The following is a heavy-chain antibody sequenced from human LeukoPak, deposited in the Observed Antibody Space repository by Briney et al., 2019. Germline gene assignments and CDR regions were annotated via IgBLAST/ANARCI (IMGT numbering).Heavy chain of an antibody. Sequence: ASVKVSCKASGYTFTGYYMHWVRQAPGQGLEWMGRINPNSGGTNYAQNFQGRVTLTRDTSISTAYMELSRLSPDDTAVYYCARGISGGFDIWGQGTMVTVSS. CDR2: INPNSGGT. CDR3: ARGISGGFDI. J-gene: IGHJ3*02. CDR1: GYTFTGYY. V-gene: IGHV1-2*06. D-gene: IGHD2-21*01.